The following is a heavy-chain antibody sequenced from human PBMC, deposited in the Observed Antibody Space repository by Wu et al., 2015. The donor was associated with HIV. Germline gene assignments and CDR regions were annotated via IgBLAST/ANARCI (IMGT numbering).Heavy chain of an antibody. CDR2: IIPIFGTA. CDR1: GGTFSSYA. Sequence: QVQLVQSGAEVKKPGSSVKVSCKASGGTFSSYAISWVRQAPGQGLEWMGGIIPIFGTANYAQKFQGRVTITTDESTTTAYMELSSLRSEDTAVYYCAEGYYYDSSGYYYYGMDVWGQGTTVTVSS. V-gene: IGHV1-69*05. CDR3: AEGYYYDSSGYYYYGMDV. J-gene: IGHJ6*02. D-gene: IGHD3-22*01.